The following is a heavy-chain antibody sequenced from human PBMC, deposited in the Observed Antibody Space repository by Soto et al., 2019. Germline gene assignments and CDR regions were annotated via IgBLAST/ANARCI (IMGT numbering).Heavy chain of an antibody. D-gene: IGHD3-10*01. CDR2: IFYSGTT. Sequence: QVQLQESGPGLVKPSQTLSLNCSVSGVSINSGDYYWSWIRQHAGQGLEWLGYIFYSGTTFYNPYSKSRVTISIDASKNQFSLEMSSVTAADTAVYYCAKVRGHAFDIRGQGTMVTVSS. J-gene: IGHJ3*02. V-gene: IGHV4-31*03. CDR1: GVSINSGDYY. CDR3: AKVRGHAFDI.